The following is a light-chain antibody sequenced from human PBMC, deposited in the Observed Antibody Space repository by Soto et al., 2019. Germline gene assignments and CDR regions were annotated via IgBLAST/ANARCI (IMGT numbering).Light chain of an antibody. CDR1: QTSGSNF. V-gene: IGKV3-20*01. J-gene: IGKJ5*01. Sequence: EIVLTQSPGTLSLSPGERATAYRNTSQTSGSNFLAWYQHKPGQAPRLLIYASSNRATGIPDRFSGSASGPDFTLTINRLEPEDFAVYYCQLYGISHQFGQGTRLEIK. CDR3: QLYGISHQ. CDR2: ASS.